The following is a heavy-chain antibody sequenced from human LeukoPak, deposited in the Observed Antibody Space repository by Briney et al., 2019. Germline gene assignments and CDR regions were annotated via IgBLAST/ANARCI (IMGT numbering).Heavy chain of an antibody. J-gene: IGHJ4*02. Sequence: PGGSLRLSCAASGFTFSSYGMSWVRQAPGKGLEWVSAISGSGGSTYYADSVKGRFTISRDNSKNTLYLQMNSLRAEDTAVYYCARDPGAAAGTPGLYWGQGTLVTVSS. D-gene: IGHD6-13*01. CDR2: ISGSGGST. CDR3: ARDPGAAAGTPGLY. CDR1: GFTFSSYG. V-gene: IGHV3-23*01.